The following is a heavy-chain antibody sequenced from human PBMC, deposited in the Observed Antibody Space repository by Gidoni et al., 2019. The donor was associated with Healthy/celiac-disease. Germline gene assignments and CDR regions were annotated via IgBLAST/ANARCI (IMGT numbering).Heavy chain of an antibody. J-gene: IGHJ5*02. Sequence: QVQLQESGPGLVKPSQTLSLTCTVSGGSISSGGYYWRWIRQHPGKGLEWIGYIYYSGSTYYNPSLKSRVTISVDTSKNQFSLKLSSVTAADTAVYYCARAPFGYCSSTSCRGGWFDPWGQGTLVTVSS. CDR2: IYYSGST. D-gene: IGHD2-2*01. CDR1: GGSISSGGYY. V-gene: IGHV4-31*03. CDR3: ARAPFGYCSSTSCRGGWFDP.